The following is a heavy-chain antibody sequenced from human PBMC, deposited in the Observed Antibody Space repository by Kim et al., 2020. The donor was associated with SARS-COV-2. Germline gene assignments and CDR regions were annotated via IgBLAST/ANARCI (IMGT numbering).Heavy chain of an antibody. D-gene: IGHD3-22*01. CDR2: INAGNGNT. J-gene: IGHJ4*01. CDR1: GYTFSNYA. CDR3: ARGFRNNSGYSPFDD. Sequence: ASVKVSCKASGYTFSNYAMHWVRQAPGQRLEWMGWINAGNGNTDYSQNFQGRVTFTRDTSASTAYMELSSLRSEDTAVYYCARGFRNNSGYSPFDDWGQGTLVTVSS. V-gene: IGHV1-3*01.